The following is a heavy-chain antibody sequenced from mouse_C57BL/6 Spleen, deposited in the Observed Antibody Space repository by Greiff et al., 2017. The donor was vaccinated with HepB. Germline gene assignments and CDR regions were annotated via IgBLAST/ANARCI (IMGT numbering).Heavy chain of an antibody. CDR3: ARNKDYGSSPFAY. CDR2: IWSGGST. J-gene: IGHJ3*01. Sequence: VQLQQSGPGLVQPSQSLSITCTVSGFSLTSYGVHWVRQSPGKGLEWLGVIWSGGSTDYNAAFISRLSISKDNSKSLVFFKMNSLQADDTAIYYCARNKDYGSSPFAYWGQGTLVTVSA. D-gene: IGHD1-1*01. CDR1: GFSLTSYG. V-gene: IGHV2-2*01.